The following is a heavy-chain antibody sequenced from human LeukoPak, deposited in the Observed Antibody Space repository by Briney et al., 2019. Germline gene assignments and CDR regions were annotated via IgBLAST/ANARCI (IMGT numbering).Heavy chain of an antibody. CDR2: IYYSGRT. CDR1: RGSISGYY. CDR3: ARDQDGRFDP. Sequence: SETLPLTCTVSRGSISGYYWSWIRQPPGKGLEWVGHIYYSGRTSYNPSLRSRVTISVDTSNNQFSLKVNSVTAADTAVYYCARDQDGRFDPWGQGTLVTVSS. J-gene: IGHJ5*02. V-gene: IGHV4-59*01.